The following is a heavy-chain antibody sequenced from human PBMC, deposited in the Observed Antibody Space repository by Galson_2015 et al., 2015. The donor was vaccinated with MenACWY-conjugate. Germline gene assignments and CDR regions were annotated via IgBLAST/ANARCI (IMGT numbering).Heavy chain of an antibody. Sequence: SLRLSCAASGFTFSIYWMHWVRQAPGKGLVWLSRINTDGTGTTYADSVKGRFTVSRDNARNTLYLQMNSLRAEDTAVYYCARDQSVQGPTSQDYWGQGTLVTVSS. CDR1: GFTFSIYW. CDR3: ARDQSVQGPTSQDY. J-gene: IGHJ4*02. V-gene: IGHV3-74*01. D-gene: IGHD1/OR15-1a*01. CDR2: INTDGTGT.